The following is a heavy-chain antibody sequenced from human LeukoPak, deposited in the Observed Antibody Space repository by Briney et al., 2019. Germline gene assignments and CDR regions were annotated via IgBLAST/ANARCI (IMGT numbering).Heavy chain of an antibody. CDR3: AKAGKNYYGDYVSIYYYGMDV. CDR2: ISGSGGST. CDR1: GFIFSSYA. J-gene: IGHJ6*02. V-gene: IGHV3-23*01. Sequence: GGSLRLSCAASGFIFSSYAMSWVRQARGEGLEWVSAISGSGGSTYYADSVKGRFTISRDNSKNTLYLQMNSLRAEDTAVYYCAKAGKNYYGDYVSIYYYGMDVWGQGTTVTVSS. D-gene: IGHD4-17*01.